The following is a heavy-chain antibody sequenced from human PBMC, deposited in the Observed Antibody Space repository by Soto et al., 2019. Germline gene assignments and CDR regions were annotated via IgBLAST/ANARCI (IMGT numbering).Heavy chain of an antibody. CDR1: GGSISSSNYY. J-gene: IGHJ5*02. CDR3: ARMGDFWSGPGELDP. V-gene: IGHV4-39*01. D-gene: IGHD3-3*01. Sequence: QLQLRESGPGLVKPSETLSLTCTVSGGSISSSNYYXAWIRQSPGKGLEWIGSVYYNGFTYYNPSLKSRVTISVDTSKNQFSLKLTSVTAADTAVYYCARMGDFWSGPGELDPWGQGTLVTVSS. CDR2: VYYNGFT.